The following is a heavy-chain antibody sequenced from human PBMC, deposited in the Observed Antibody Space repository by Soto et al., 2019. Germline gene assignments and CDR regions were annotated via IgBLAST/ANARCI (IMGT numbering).Heavy chain of an antibody. CDR2: ISGSGGST. D-gene: IGHD3-3*01. V-gene: IGHV3-23*01. CDR1: GFTFSSYA. J-gene: IGHJ4*02. CDR3: AKDSSYYDFWSGYFLFDY. Sequence: GGSLRLSCAASGFTFSSYAMSWVRQAPGKGLEWVSAISGSGGSTYYADSVKGRFTISRDNSKNTLYLQMNSLRAEDTAVYYCAKDSSYYDFWSGYFLFDYWGQGTLVT.